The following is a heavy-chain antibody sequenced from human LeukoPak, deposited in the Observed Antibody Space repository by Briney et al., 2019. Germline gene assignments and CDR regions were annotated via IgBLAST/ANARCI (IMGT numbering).Heavy chain of an antibody. V-gene: IGHV3-30*04. CDR2: ISYDGSNK. Sequence: GRSLRLSCAASGFTFSSYAMHWVRQAPGKGLEWVAVISYDGSNKYYADSVRGRFTISRDNSKNTLYLQMNSLRAEDTAVYYCARDYQDYDILTGHYYYYGMDVWGQGTTVTVSS. D-gene: IGHD3-9*01. CDR1: GFTFSSYA. J-gene: IGHJ6*02. CDR3: ARDYQDYDILTGHYYYYGMDV.